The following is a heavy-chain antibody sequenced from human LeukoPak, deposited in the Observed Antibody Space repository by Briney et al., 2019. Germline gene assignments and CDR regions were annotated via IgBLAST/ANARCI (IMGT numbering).Heavy chain of an antibody. V-gene: IGHV3-23*01. CDR2: ISGSGVST. J-gene: IGHJ4*02. CDR1: GFTFSTYA. CDR3: AKRGYDSGGYYGYFDY. D-gene: IGHD3-22*01. Sequence: GGSLRLSCAASGFTFSTYAMSWDRQAPGKGLEWVSVISGSGVSTYYADSVEGRFTISRDKSSNTLYLRMNSLRAEDTAVYYCAKRGYDSGGYYGYFDYWGQGTLVTVSS.